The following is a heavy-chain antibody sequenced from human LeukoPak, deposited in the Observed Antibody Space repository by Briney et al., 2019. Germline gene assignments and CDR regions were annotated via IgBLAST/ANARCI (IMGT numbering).Heavy chain of an antibody. CDR2: ISSSSSYI. CDR1: GFTFSSYS. Sequence: GGSLRLSCAASGFTFSSYSMNWVRQAPGKGLEWVSSISSSSSYIYYADSVKGRFTISRDNAKNSLYLQMNSLRAEDTAVYYCASQSTEGYYYDSSDYGPVYWGQGTLVTVSS. J-gene: IGHJ4*02. CDR3: ASQSTEGYYYDSSDYGPVY. V-gene: IGHV3-21*01. D-gene: IGHD3-22*01.